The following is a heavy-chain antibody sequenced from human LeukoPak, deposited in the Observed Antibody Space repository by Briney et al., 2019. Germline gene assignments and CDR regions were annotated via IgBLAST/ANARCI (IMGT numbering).Heavy chain of an antibody. CDR1: GFTFSNYA. CDR3: AKWGDYDVLTGYYVPDY. CDR2: ILGSGVTT. D-gene: IGHD3-9*01. V-gene: IGHV3-23*01. Sequence: GGSLRLSCAATGFTFSNYAMSWVRQAPGKGLEWVSAILGSGVTTYYADSVKGRFTVSRDNSKSTLYLQMNTLRAEDTALYYCAKWGDYDVLTGYYVPDYWGQGTLVTVSS. J-gene: IGHJ4*02.